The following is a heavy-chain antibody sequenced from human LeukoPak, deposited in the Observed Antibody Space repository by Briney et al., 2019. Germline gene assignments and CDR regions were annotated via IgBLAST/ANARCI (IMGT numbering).Heavy chain of an antibody. CDR1: GGTLSRYA. D-gene: IGHD3-22*01. CDR2: IIPVFGTA. CDR3: ARPDYYDSRGYFSGFDF. J-gene: IGHJ4*02. Sequence: SVKVSCKASGGTLSRYALSWVRQAPGQGLEWMGGIIPVFGTANYAQKLQGRVTITTDESTSTLYMELSSLTSEDTAVYYCARPDYYDSRGYFSGFDFWGQGTLVTVSS. V-gene: IGHV1-69*05.